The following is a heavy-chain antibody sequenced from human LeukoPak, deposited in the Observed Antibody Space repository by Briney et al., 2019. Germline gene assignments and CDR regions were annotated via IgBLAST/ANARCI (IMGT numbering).Heavy chain of an antibody. CDR3: VSFYETN. CDR2: VNSDGSWT. V-gene: IGHV3-74*01. J-gene: IGHJ4*02. CDR1: GNYW. Sequence: GGSQRLSCAASGNYWMHWVRQAPGKGLVWVSHVNSDGSWTSHADSVKGRFTISKDNAKNTVYLQMNNLRTEDTAVYYCVSFYETNWGRGALVTVSS. D-gene: IGHD2-2*01.